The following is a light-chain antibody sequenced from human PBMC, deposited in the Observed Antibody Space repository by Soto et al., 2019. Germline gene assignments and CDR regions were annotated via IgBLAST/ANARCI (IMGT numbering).Light chain of an antibody. Sequence: QSVLTQPASVSGSPGQSITISCTGTSSDVGGYNFVSWYQQHPGKAPKLMIYEVNNRPSGVSNRFSGSKSGNTASLTISGLQAEDEADYYCSSYADSDTLMFGGGTQLTVL. J-gene: IGLJ3*02. V-gene: IGLV2-14*01. CDR1: SSDVGGYNF. CDR3: SSYADSDTLM. CDR2: EVN.